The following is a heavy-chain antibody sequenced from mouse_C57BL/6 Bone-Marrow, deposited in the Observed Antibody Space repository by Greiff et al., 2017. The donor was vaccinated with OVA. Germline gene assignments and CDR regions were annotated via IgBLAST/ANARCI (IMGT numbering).Heavy chain of an antibody. Sequence: QVQLKQSGPGLVQPSQSLSITCTVSGFSLTSYGVHWVRQSPGKGLEWLGVIWSGGSTDYNAAFISRLSISKDNSKSQVFFKMNSLQADDTAIYYCARNSGNSDAMDYWGQGTSVTVSS. J-gene: IGHJ4*01. V-gene: IGHV2-2*01. CDR2: IWSGGST. CDR3: ARNSGNSDAMDY. D-gene: IGHD2-1*01. CDR1: GFSLTSYG.